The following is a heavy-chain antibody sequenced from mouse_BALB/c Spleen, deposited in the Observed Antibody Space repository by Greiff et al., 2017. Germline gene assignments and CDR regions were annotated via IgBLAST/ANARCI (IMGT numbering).Heavy chain of an antibody. V-gene: IGHV2-4-1*01. D-gene: IGHD1-1*01. CDR1: GFSLTSYG. Sequence: QVHVKQSGPGLVQPSQSLSITCTVSGFSLTSYGVHWVRQSPGKGLEWLGVIWSGGSTDYNAAFISRLSISKDNSKSQVFFKMNSLQADDTAIYYCARFLDGTTVVGVYYYAMDYWGQGTSVTVSS. J-gene: IGHJ4*01. CDR3: ARFLDGTTVVGVYYYAMDY. CDR2: IWSGGST.